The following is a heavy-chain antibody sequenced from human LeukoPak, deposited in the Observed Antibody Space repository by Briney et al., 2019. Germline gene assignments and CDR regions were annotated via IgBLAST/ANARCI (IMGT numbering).Heavy chain of an antibody. Sequence: GGSLRLSCAASGFTFSSYWMHWVRQAPGKGLVWVSHINNDGSTTSYADSVKGRFTISRDNAKNSLYLQMNSLRAEDTSVYYCARVLVGGTNWFDPWGQGTLVTVSS. CDR2: INNDGSTT. D-gene: IGHD1-26*01. CDR1: GFTFSSYW. CDR3: ARVLVGGTNWFDP. V-gene: IGHV3-74*01. J-gene: IGHJ5*02.